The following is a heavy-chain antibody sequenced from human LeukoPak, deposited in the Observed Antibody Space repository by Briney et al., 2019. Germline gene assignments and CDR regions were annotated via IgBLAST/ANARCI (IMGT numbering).Heavy chain of an antibody. CDR2: ISAYNGNT. CDR3: ARSENEYSSSWVDY. CDR1: GYTFTSYG. D-gene: IGHD6-6*01. V-gene: IGHV1-18*01. Sequence: GASVKVSCKAAGYTFTSYGISWVRQAPGQGLEWMGWISAYNGNTNYAQKLQGRVTMTTDTSTSTAYMELRSLRSDDTAVYYCARSENEYSSSWVDYWGPGTLVTVSS. J-gene: IGHJ4*02.